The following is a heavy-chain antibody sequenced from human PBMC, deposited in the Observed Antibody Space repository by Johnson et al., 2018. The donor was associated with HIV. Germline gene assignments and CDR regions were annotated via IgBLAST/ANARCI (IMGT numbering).Heavy chain of an antibody. CDR2: VHWNGGST. CDR1: GFTFDDYG. D-gene: IGHD3-9*01. J-gene: IGHJ3*02. Sequence: VQLVESGGGVVRPGGSLRLSCAASGFTFDDYGMSWVRQVPGKGLAWVSGVHWNGGSTGYADSVKGRFTISRDNAKNSLYLQMNSLSAEDTAVYYCAREEGNYILTRGDAFDIWGQGTMVTVSS. CDR3: AREEGNYILTRGDAFDI. V-gene: IGHV3-20*04.